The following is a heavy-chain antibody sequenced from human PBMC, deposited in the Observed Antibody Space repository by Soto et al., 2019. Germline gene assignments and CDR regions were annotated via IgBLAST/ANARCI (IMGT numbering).Heavy chain of an antibody. Sequence: QVQLQESGPGLVKPSETLSLTCTVSGGSISSYYWSWIRQPPGKGLEWIGYIYYSGSTNYNPSLKSRVPISVDTSKNQFSLKLSSVTAADTAVYYCARHPNWNYSWFDPWGQGTLVTVSS. CDR2: IYYSGST. J-gene: IGHJ5*02. CDR1: GGSISSYY. CDR3: ARHPNWNYSWFDP. V-gene: IGHV4-59*08. D-gene: IGHD1-7*01.